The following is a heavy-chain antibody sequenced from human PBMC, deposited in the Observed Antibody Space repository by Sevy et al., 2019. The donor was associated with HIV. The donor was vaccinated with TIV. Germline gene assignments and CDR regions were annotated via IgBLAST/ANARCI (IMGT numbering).Heavy chain of an antibody. Sequence: GGSLRLSCAASGFIFDNYAMNRVRQAPGKGLEWVSASSGSGGKIYYAESVKGRFTISRDNSRKILYLQMKSLKPEDTGVDYCAKDGYSSVYYGELDYWGQGTPVTVSS. D-gene: IGHD3-10*01. V-gene: IGHV3-23*01. CDR2: SSGSGGKI. CDR1: GFIFDNYA. J-gene: IGHJ4*02. CDR3: AKDGYSSVYYGELDY.